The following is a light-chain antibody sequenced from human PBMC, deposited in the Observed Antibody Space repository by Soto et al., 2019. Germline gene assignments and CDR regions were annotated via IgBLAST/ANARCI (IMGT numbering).Light chain of an antibody. V-gene: IGKV1-39*01. CDR2: TAS. CDR1: QNINNY. CDR3: QQSYSTPLT. Sequence: DIQMTQSPSSLSASVGDKGIITCRASQNINNYLNWYQVKPGKAPKLLISTASTLQSGVPLRISGSGSGTDFTLTISSLQPEDFATYYCQQSYSTPLTFGGGTKVDIK. J-gene: IGKJ4*01.